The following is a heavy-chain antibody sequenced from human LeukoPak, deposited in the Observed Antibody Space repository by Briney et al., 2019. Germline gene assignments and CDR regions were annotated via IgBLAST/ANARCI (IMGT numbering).Heavy chain of an antibody. CDR1: GYTFTSYD. Sequence: ASVKVSCKASGYTFTSYDISWVRQATGQGLEWMGWMNPTSGDTEYAQKFQGRITMTMSTSISTAYMELTSLRSEDTAVYYCARRHNYYGMDVWGQGTTVTVTS. CDR2: MNPTSGDT. V-gene: IGHV1-8*01. J-gene: IGHJ6*02. CDR3: ARRHNYYGMDV.